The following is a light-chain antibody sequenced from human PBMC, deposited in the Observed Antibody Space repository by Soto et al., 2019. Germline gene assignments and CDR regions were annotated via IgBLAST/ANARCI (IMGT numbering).Light chain of an antibody. CDR1: SGSIASND. CDR2: ENN. V-gene: IGLV6-57*04. CDR3: QSYDRSTVV. J-gene: IGLJ2*01. Sequence: NFMLTQPHSVSESPGKTVTISCTRSSGSIASNDVQWYQQRPGSAPTTVIYENNQRPSGVPDRFSGSTDGSSNSASLTISGLQTEDEADYYCQSYDRSTVVFGGGIKVTVL.